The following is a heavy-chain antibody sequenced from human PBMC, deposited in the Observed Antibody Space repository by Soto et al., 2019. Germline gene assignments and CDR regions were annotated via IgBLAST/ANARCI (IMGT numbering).Heavy chain of an antibody. V-gene: IGHV3-30*03. Sequence: QVQLVESGGGVVQPGRSLRLSCAASAFTFSSYGMHWVRQAPGKGLEWVAVISKDGSVKYYADSVKGRFTISRDNSKNTLYLQMNRLGAEDTAAYYCTGEVASGYWGQGTLVTVSS. D-gene: IGHD2-8*02. CDR2: ISKDGSVK. CDR1: AFTFSSYG. CDR3: TGEVASGY. J-gene: IGHJ4*02.